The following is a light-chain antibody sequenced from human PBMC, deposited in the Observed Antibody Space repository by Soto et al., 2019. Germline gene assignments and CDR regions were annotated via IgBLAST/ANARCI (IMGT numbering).Light chain of an antibody. V-gene: IGKV3-20*01. Sequence: DIGVTKCAATLSLSPGESATLSCRASQGFXSSYLAGYVQKPGQAPRLLXYGASSSATGSPDSLSGSGSATDFTLTISRLDPEYFASYYWHQYGSSTRTFGQGTKVDIK. CDR1: QGFXSSY. CDR2: GAS. CDR3: HQYGSSTRT. J-gene: IGKJ1*01.